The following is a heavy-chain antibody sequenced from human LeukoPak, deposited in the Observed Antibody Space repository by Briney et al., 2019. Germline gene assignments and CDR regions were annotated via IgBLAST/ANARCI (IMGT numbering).Heavy chain of an antibody. J-gene: IGHJ6*03. D-gene: IGHD6-19*01. V-gene: IGHV1-18*01. CDR1: GYTFTSYG. CDR3: ARDGYLVGQWLVGSDYYYYYYMDV. CDR2: ISAYNGNT. Sequence: RASVKVSCKASGYTFTSYGISWVRQAPGQGLEWMGWISAYNGNTNYAQKLQGRVTMTTDTSTSTAYMELRSLRSDDTAVYYCARDGYLVGQWLVGSDYYYYYYMDVWGKGTTVTVSS.